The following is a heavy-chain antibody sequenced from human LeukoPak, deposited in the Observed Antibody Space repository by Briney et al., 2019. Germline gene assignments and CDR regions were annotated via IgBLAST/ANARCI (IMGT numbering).Heavy chain of an antibody. J-gene: IGHJ4*02. V-gene: IGHV1-8*01. CDR2: MNPNSGNT. CDR1: GYTFTSYD. Sequence: ASVKVSCKASGYTFTSYDINWVRQATGQGLEWMGWMNPNSGNTGYAQKFQGRVTMTRNTSISTAYMELSSLRSEDTAVYYCARLVRLNAYYFDYWGQGTLVTVSS. CDR3: ARLVRLNAYYFDY. D-gene: IGHD3-16*01.